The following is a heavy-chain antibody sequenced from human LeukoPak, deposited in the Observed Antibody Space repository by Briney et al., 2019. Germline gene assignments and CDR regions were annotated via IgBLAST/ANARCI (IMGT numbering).Heavy chain of an antibody. Sequence: GGSLRLSCAASGFIFSSYAMHWVRQAPGKGLEWVAAIPNDGSKTYYADSVKGRFTISRDNSKNTLYLQMYSLRTEDTAVYYCANERGYNYGYSFDYWGQGTLVTVSS. CDR2: IPNDGSKT. J-gene: IGHJ4*02. D-gene: IGHD5-18*01. V-gene: IGHV3-30-3*02. CDR3: ANERGYNYGYSFDY. CDR1: GFIFSSYA.